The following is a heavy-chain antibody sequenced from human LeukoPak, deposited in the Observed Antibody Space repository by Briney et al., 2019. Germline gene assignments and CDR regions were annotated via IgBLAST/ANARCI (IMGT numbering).Heavy chain of an antibody. Sequence: PSETLSITCTVSGGSIIVSAYHWSWIRQPPGKGLEWIGYIYYSGRSYYNPSLKSRVTISLDRSKNQFSLRLSSVTAADTAVYFCARGYGDNSGAFDIWGQGTLVTVSS. J-gene: IGHJ3*02. D-gene: IGHD4-23*01. CDR1: GGSIIVSAYH. V-gene: IGHV4-30-2*01. CDR3: ARGYGDNSGAFDI. CDR2: IYYSGRS.